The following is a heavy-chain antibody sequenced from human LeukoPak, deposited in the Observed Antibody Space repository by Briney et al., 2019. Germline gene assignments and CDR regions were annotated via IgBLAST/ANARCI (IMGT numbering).Heavy chain of an antibody. CDR2: IYYSGRT. CDR3: ARGYSGYDSEGTYYYYYMDV. CDR1: GGSISSYY. J-gene: IGHJ6*03. V-gene: IGHV4-59*01. Sequence: SETLSLTCTVSGGSISSYYWSWIRQPPGKGLEWIGYIYYSGRTNYNPSLKSRVTISVDTSKNQFSLKLNSVTAADTAVYYCARGYSGYDSEGTYYYYYMDVWGKGTTVTVSS. D-gene: IGHD5-12*01.